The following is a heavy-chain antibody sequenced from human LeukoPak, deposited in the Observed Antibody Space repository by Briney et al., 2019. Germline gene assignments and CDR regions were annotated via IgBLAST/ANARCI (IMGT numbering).Heavy chain of an antibody. V-gene: IGHV3-72*01. CDR1: GFTFSDHY. D-gene: IGHD5/OR15-5a*01. CDR3: ARVSDKGYFSDY. CDR2: NRNKAKSYTT. Sequence: GGSLRLSYAASGFTFSDHYMDWVRQAPGKGLEWVGRNRNKAKSYTTEYAASVKGRFTISRDVSENSLFLQMNSLKAEDTAVYYCARVSDKGYFSDYWGQGTLVTVSS. J-gene: IGHJ4*02.